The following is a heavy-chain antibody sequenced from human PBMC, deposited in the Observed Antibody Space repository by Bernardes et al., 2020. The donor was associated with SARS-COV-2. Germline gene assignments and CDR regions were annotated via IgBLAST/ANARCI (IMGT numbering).Heavy chain of an antibody. J-gene: IGHJ4*02. Sequence: SETLSLTCTVSGGSITNSYWSWIRQPPGKGLEWLGYVYHIGSTSYNPSLKSRVTISRDTSNSQISLRLTSVTTADTAVYYCARDPGLFFTGSFYSWGQGTLVTVSS. CDR1: GGSITNSY. CDR2: VYHIGST. CDR3: ARDPGLFFTGSFYS. V-gene: IGHV4-59*01.